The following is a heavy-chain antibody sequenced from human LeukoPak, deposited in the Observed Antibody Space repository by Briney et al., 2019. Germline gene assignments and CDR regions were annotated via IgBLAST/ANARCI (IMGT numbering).Heavy chain of an antibody. Sequence: SVKVSCKASGGTFSSYAISWVRQAPGQGLEWMGGIIPIFGTANYAQKFQGRVTITADESTSTAYMELSSLRSEDTAVYYCACTEEMATITDYYYGMDVWGQGTTVTVSS. CDR2: IIPIFGTA. V-gene: IGHV1-69*13. CDR3: ACTEEMATITDYYYGMDV. J-gene: IGHJ6*02. CDR1: GGTFSSYA. D-gene: IGHD5-24*01.